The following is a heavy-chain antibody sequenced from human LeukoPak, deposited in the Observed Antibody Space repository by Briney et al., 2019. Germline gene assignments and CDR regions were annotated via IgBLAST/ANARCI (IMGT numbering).Heavy chain of an antibody. V-gene: IGHV1-2*02. J-gene: IGHJ4*02. D-gene: IGHD6-13*01. CDR3: ARGTLAAAGSSNY. CDR1: GYTFTDYH. CDR2: INAFSGGT. Sequence: ASVKVSCRAFGYTFTDYHLHWVRQAPGQGLEWMGWINAFSGGTTYAQNFQGRVTMTRDTSISTAYMELSRLRSDDTAVYYCARGTLAAAGSSNYWGQGTLVTVSS.